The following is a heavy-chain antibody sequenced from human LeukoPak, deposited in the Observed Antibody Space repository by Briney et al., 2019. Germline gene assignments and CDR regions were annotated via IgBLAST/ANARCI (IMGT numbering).Heavy chain of an antibody. CDR3: ARDGPRRDAFDI. CDR1: GFTFTNYW. CDR2: IKQDGIEK. J-gene: IGHJ3*02. Sequence: PGGSLRLSCAASGFTFTNYWMSWVRQAPGKGLEWVANIKQDGIEKYYVDSVKGRFTISRDNAKNSLYLQMNSLRAEDTAVYYCARDGPRRDAFDIWGQGTMVTVSS. V-gene: IGHV3-7*01.